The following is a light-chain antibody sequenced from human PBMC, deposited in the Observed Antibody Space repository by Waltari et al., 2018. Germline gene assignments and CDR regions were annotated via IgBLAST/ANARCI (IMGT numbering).Light chain of an antibody. V-gene: IGLV6-57*02. J-gene: IGLJ3*02. CDR3: QSYDTGDLWV. Sequence: NFLLTQPHSVSESPGKTVTISCTGSGGSIASNYVQWYRQRPGSAPTTVIDEDDQRPSGVPDRFSGSIDSSSNSASLTISGLKTEDEADYYCQSYDTGDLWVFGGGTKLTVL. CDR1: GGSIASNY. CDR2: EDD.